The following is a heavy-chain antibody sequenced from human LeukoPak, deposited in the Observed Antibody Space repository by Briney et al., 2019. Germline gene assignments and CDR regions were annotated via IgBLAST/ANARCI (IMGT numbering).Heavy chain of an antibody. CDR1: GFTFSSYG. J-gene: IGHJ5*02. Sequence: GGSLRLSCAASGFTFSSYGMHWVRQAPGKGLEWVAFIRYDGSNKYYADSVKGRFTISRDNSKNTLYLQMNSLRAEDTAVYYCAKEVAYYYDSSGYPPWGQGTLVTVSS. CDR2: IRYDGSNK. V-gene: IGHV3-30*02. CDR3: AKEVAYYYDSSGYPP. D-gene: IGHD3-22*01.